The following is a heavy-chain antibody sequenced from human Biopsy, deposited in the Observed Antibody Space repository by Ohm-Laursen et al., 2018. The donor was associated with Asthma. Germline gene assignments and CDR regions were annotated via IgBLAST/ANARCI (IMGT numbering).Heavy chain of an antibody. D-gene: IGHD3-9*01. V-gene: IGHV1-3*04. CDR3: ARTYYDFLTGQVKDVFGV. J-gene: IGHJ3*01. CDR2: VNTGNGDT. CDR1: GYTFIGFH. Sequence: ASVKVSCKASGYTFIGFHMHWMRQAPGQRLEWMGWVNTGNGDTKYSQKFQGRVTITRDTSASTAYMELRSLRSEDTATYYCARTYYDFLTGQVKDVFGVWGQGTMVTVSS.